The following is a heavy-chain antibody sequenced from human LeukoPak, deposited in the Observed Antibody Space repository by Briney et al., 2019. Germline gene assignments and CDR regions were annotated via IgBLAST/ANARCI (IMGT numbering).Heavy chain of an antibody. V-gene: IGHV1-69*05. CDR1: GGTFSSYA. J-gene: IGHJ4*02. Sequence: SVKVSCKASGGTFSSYAISWVRQAPGQGLEWMGRIIPIFGTANYAQKFQGRVTITTDESTSTAYMELSSLRSEDTAVYYCARAAVAGFTVEDYWGQGTLVTVSS. CDR2: IIPIFGTA. D-gene: IGHD6-19*01. CDR3: ARAAVAGFTVEDY.